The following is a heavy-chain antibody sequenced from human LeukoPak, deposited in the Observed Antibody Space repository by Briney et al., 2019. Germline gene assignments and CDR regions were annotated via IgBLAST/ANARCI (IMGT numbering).Heavy chain of an antibody. CDR2: IYYSGSS. CDR1: GGSISSYY. J-gene: IGHJ2*01. Sequence: SETLSLTCTVSGGSISSYYWSWIRQPPGKGLEWIGYIYYSGSSNYNPSLKSRVTISVDTSKNQFSLKLSSVTAADTAVYYCASALGGYYDSSGYYFKSWYFDLWGRGTLVTVSS. D-gene: IGHD3-22*01. CDR3: ASALGGYYDSSGYYFKSWYFDL. V-gene: IGHV4-59*01.